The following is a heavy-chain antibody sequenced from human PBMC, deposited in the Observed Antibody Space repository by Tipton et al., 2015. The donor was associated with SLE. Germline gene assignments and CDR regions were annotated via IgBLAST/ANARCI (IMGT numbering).Heavy chain of an antibody. CDR1: GFTFSIYS. CDR2: IFGGRSSTT. D-gene: IGHD5-24*01. V-gene: IGHV3-23*03. Sequence: SLRLSCEAPGFTFSIYSMNWVRQAPGKGLEWVSLIFGGRSSTTSYADSVKGRFTVSRDNSKNTLYLQMNSLRAEDTAMYYCARRHGPSAPKGWFDPWGQGTLVTVSS. CDR3: ARRHGPSAPKGWFDP. J-gene: IGHJ5*02.